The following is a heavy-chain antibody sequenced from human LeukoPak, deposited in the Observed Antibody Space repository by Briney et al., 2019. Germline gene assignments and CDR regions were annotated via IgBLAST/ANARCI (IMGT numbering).Heavy chain of an antibody. V-gene: IGHV4-30-2*01. CDR3: ARDIVYCSSTSCYIYYYYGMDV. CDR1: GGSISSGGYS. CDR2: IYHSGST. D-gene: IGHD2-2*02. J-gene: IGHJ6*02. Sequence: PSQTLSLTCAVSGGSISSGGYSWSWIRQPPGKGLEWIGYIYHSGSTYYNPSLKSRVTISVDTSKNQFSLKLSSVTAADTAVYYCARDIVYCSSTSCYIYYYYGMDVWGQGTTVTVSS.